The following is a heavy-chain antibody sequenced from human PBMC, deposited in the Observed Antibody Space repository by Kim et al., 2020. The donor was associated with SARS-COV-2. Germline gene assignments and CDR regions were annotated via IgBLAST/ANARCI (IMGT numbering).Heavy chain of an antibody. CDR1: GYTLTELS. CDR3: ATSARGYSYGFRFGYDY. J-gene: IGHJ4*02. D-gene: IGHD5-18*01. V-gene: IGHV1-24*01. Sequence: ASVKVSCKVSGYTLTELSMHWVRQAPGKGLEWMGGFDPEDGETIYAQKFRGRVTMTEDTSTDTAYMELSSLRSEDTAVYYCATSARGYSYGFRFGYDYWGQGALVTVSS. CDR2: FDPEDGET.